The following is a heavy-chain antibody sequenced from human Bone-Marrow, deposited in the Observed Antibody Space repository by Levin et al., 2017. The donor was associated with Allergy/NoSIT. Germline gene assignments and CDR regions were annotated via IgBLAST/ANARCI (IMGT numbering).Heavy chain of an antibody. CDR3: AKDINSRGKNGSVSGYYYGMDV. CDR1: GFTFDDYA. D-gene: IGHD6-19*01. CDR2: ISWNSGSI. Sequence: PGGSLRLSCAASGFTFDDYAMHWVRQAPGKGLEWVSGISWNSGSIGYADSVKGRFTISRDNAKNSLYLQMNSLRAEDTALYYCAKDINSRGKNGSVSGYYYGMDVWGQGTTVTVSS. J-gene: IGHJ6*02. V-gene: IGHV3-9*01.